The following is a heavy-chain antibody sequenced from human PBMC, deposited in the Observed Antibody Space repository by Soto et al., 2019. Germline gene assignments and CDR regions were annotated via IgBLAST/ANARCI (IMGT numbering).Heavy chain of an antibody. J-gene: IGHJ3*02. CDR1: GFTFSSYS. V-gene: IGHV3-21*01. CDR3: ARVQLERGHDAFDI. D-gene: IGHD1-1*01. CDR2: ISSSSSYI. Sequence: PGGSLRLSCAASGFTFSSYSINWVRQAPGKGLEWVSSISSSSSYIYYADSVKGRFTISRDNAKNSLYLQMNSLRAEDTAVYYCARVQLERGHDAFDIWGQGTMVTVSS.